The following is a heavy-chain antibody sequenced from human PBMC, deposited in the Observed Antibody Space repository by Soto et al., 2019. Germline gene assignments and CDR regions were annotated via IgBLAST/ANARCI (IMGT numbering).Heavy chain of an antibody. CDR1: GYTFTSYA. CDR3: ASESYGGEFDY. Sequence: VQLVQSGAEEKKPGASVKVSCKASGYTFTSYAIHWVRQAPGQRLEWMGWINAGNGNTKYSQKFQDRVTIPRDTSASTAYMELSSLRSEDTAVYYCASESYGGEFDYWGQGTLVTVSS. D-gene: IGHD4-17*01. V-gene: IGHV1-3*05. J-gene: IGHJ4*02. CDR2: INAGNGNT.